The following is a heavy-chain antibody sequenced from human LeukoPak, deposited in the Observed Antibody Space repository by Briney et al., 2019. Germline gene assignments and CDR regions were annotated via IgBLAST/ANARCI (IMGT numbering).Heavy chain of an antibody. V-gene: IGHV1-2*06. J-gene: IGHJ3*02. CDR1: GYTLTELS. CDR2: INPNSGGT. CDR3: ATVRIGVVGNTFDI. Sequence: ASVKVSCKVSGYTLTELSIHWVRQAPGQGLEWMGHINPNSGGTNYAQNFQGRVAMTRDTSISTAHMELSRLRSDDTAVYYCATVRIGVVGNTFDIWGQGTMVTVSS. D-gene: IGHD6-19*01.